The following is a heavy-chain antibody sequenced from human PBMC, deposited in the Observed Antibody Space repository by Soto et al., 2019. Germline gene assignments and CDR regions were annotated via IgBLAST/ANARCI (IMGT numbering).Heavy chain of an antibody. CDR1: GLTFTRYA. Sequence: GGSLRLSCAGSGLTFTRYAMHWVRQAPGKGLEWVSLISYDGSKKYYADSVKGRFTISRDNSKNTLFLQMSSLRTEDTAVYYCATGIVTTEDAFDIWGQGTMVTVSS. CDR2: ISYDGSKK. CDR3: ATGIVTTEDAFDI. J-gene: IGHJ3*02. V-gene: IGHV3-30-3*01. D-gene: IGHD5-12*01.